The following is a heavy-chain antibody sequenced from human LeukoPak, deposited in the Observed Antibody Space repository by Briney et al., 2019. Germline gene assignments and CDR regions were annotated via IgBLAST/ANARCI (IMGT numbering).Heavy chain of an antibody. Sequence: SETLSLTCTVSGGSISSGGYYWSWIRQYPGKGLEWIGYIYYSGSTYYNPSLKSRVTISVDTSKNQFSLKLSSVTAADTAVYYCASHQRGHLDYWGQGTLVTVSS. D-gene: IGHD3-10*01. V-gene: IGHV4-31*03. J-gene: IGHJ4*02. CDR3: ASHQRGHLDY. CDR2: IYYSGST. CDR1: GGSISSGGYY.